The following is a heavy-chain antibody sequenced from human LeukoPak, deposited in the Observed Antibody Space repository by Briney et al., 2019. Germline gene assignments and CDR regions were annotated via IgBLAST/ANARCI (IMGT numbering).Heavy chain of an antibody. CDR2: IFHSGDI. D-gene: IGHD3-16*01. V-gene: IGHV4-38-2*01. J-gene: IGHJ4*02. CDR3: ARSWGNLYYFDL. Sequence: SETLSLTCSVSGFSINTNYYWGWVRQPPGRGLEWIGTIFHSGDIFDNPSLRSRVTMSVDTSKNQFMLKLTSVTAADTAVYYCARSWGNLYYFDLSGQGALGTVSS. CDR1: GFSINTNYY.